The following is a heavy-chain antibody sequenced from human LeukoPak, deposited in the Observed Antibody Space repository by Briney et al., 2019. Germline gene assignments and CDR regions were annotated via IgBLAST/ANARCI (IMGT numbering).Heavy chain of an antibody. D-gene: IGHD3-3*01. J-gene: IGHJ5*02. CDR3: ARRPGGWSGYYINWFDP. CDR1: GGSISSGSYY. Sequence: SQTLSLTCTVSGGSISSGSYYWGWIRQPPGKGLEWIGSIYHSGSTYYNPSLKSRVTISVDTSKNQFSLKLSSVTAADTAVYYCARRPGGWSGYYINWFDPWGQGTLVTVSS. V-gene: IGHV4-39*07. CDR2: IYHSGST.